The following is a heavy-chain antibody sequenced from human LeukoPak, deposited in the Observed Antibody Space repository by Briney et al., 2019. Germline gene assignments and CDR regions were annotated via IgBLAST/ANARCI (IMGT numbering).Heavy chain of an antibody. D-gene: IGHD1-26*01. CDR1: GGSVSSSNDY. Sequence: SEILSLTCTVSGGSVSSSNDYWGCIRQPPGKGLEWIESVYYTGSTYHNPSLKSRVTMSVDTSRNQFSLKLYSVTAADTAMYYCAREDSAISDNAFDIWGQGTLVTISS. CDR3: AREDSAISDNAFDI. V-gene: IGHV4-39*07. J-gene: IGHJ3*02. CDR2: VYYTGST.